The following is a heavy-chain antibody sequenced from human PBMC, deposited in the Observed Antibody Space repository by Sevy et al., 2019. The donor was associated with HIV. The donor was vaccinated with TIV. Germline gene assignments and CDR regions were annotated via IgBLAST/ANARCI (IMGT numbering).Heavy chain of an antibody. CDR2: ISWNSGSI. J-gene: IGHJ5*02. CDR3: AKVAYYYDSSGPFDP. Sequence: GGSLRLSCAASGFTFDDYAMHWVRQAPGKGLEWVSGISWNSGSIGYADSVKGRFTISRDNAKNSQYLQMNSLRAEDTALYYCAKVAYYYDSSGPFDPWGQGTLVTVSS. V-gene: IGHV3-9*01. CDR1: GFTFDDYA. D-gene: IGHD3-22*01.